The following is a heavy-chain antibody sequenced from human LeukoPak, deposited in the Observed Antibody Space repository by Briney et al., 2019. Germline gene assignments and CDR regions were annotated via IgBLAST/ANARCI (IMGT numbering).Heavy chain of an antibody. V-gene: IGHV4-34*01. CDR2: INHSGST. J-gene: IGHJ6*03. D-gene: IGHD1-7*01. Sequence: DPSETLSLTCAVYGGSFSGYYWSWIRQPPGKGLEWIGEINHSGSTNYNPSLKSRVTISVDTSKNQFSLKLSSVTAADTAVYYCARGKLRRYMDVWGKGTTVTVSS. CDR3: ARGKLRRYMDV. CDR1: GGSFSGYY.